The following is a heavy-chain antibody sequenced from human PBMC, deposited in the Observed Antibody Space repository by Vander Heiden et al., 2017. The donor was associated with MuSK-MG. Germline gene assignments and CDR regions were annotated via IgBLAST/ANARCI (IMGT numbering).Heavy chain of an antibody. V-gene: IGHV3-73*01. CDR2: IRSKANSYAT. CDR1: GFTFSCSA. Sequence: EVQLVESGGGLVQPGGSLTLSCAASGFTFSCSAMHWVRQASGKGVEWVGRIRSKANSYATAYAASVKGRFTISRDDSKNTAYLQMNSLKTEDTAVYYCTFFRPQGGYWGQGTLVTVSS. D-gene: IGHD2-15*01. J-gene: IGHJ4*02. CDR3: TFFRPQGGY.